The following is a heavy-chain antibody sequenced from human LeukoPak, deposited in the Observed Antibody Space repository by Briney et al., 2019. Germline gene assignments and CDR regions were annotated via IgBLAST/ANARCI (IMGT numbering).Heavy chain of an antibody. V-gene: IGHV4-34*01. CDR2: INHSGST. D-gene: IGHD3-9*01. Sequence: SETLSLTCAVYGGSFSGYYWSWIRQPPGKGLEWIGEINHSGSTNYNPSLKSRVTISVDTSKNQFSLNLNSVTAADSAVYYCASLHNFDLYYWGQGTLVTVSS. CDR3: ASLHNFDLYY. J-gene: IGHJ4*02. CDR1: GGSFSGYY.